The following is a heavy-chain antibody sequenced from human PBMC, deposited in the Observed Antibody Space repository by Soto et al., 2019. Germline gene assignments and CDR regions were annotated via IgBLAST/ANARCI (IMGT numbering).Heavy chain of an antibody. CDR2: ISAYNGNT. D-gene: IGHD2-21*01. CDR3: ARAHPGNRTYCSNTSEQHRACDY. V-gene: IGHV1-18*04. CDR1: GYTFTSYG. J-gene: IGHJ4*02. Sequence: ASVKVSCKASGYTFTSYGISWERQAPGQGLEWMGWISAYNGNTNYAQKLQGRVTMTTDTSTSTAYMELRSLRSDDTAVYYCARAHPGNRTYCSNTSEQHRACDYWGPGTLVTVSS.